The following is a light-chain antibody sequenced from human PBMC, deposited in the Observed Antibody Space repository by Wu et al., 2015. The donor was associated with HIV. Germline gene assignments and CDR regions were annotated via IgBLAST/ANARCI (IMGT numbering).Light chain of an antibody. J-gene: IGKJ3*01. Sequence: DMQMTQSPSSLSASVGDRVTITCRASQSISNFLNWYQQKPGKAPKLLIYAASSLQSGVPSRFSGSGSGTDFTLTINSLQTEDFATYYCQQSYDTLTFGPGPSAYQT. CDR3: QQSYDTLT. CDR2: AAS. CDR1: QSISNF. V-gene: IGKV1-39*01.